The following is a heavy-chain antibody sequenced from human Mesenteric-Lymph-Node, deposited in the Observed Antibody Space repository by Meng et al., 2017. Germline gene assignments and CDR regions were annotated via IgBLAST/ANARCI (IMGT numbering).Heavy chain of an antibody. Sequence: QVHLVQSGAEVKKPGAAVNVSCKASGYTITTYDIHWVRQAPGQRLEWMGWINTGNGNTRYSQKFQGRVSITRDTSASTAYMELSSLRSEDTAVYYCARCIAVAGNWFDPWGQGTLVTVSS. CDR2: INTGNGNT. CDR1: GYTITTYD. V-gene: IGHV1-3*04. CDR3: ARCIAVAGNWFDP. J-gene: IGHJ5*02. D-gene: IGHD6-19*01.